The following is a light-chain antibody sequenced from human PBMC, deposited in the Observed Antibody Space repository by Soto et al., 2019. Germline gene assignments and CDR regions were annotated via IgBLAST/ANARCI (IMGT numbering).Light chain of an antibody. CDR2: AAS. V-gene: IGKV1-27*01. CDR3: QNYRSGLRV. CDR1: QGISNY. J-gene: IGKJ1*01. Sequence: DIQMTQSPSSLSASVGPRDTITCRASQGISNYLAWYQQKPGKVPKLLIYAASTLKSGVPPRFSGSGSGTDCTPTSQRLQPEDVATFYCQNYRSGLRVFGQGTKVEIK.